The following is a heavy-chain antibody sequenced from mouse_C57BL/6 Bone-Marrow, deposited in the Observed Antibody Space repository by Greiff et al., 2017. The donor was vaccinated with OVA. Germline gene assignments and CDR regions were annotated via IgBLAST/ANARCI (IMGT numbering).Heavy chain of an antibody. CDR1: GYTFTSYG. CDR3: ARLAYAMDY. CDR2: INPRSGNT. Sequence: VKLMESGAELARPGASVKLSCKASGYTFTSYGISWVKQRPGQGLEWIGEINPRSGNTYYNEKFKGKATLTADKSSSTASMELRSLSSEDSAVYFCARLAYAMDYWGQGTSVTVSS. V-gene: IGHV1-81*01. J-gene: IGHJ4*01.